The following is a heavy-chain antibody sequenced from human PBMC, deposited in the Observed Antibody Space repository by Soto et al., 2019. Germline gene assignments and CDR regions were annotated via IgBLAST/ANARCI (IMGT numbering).Heavy chain of an antibody. CDR2: INSDGSIT. V-gene: IGHV3-74*03. D-gene: IGHD3-10*01. CDR1: GFTFSTYW. Sequence: GSLRLSCAASGFTFSTYWMHWVRQAPGKGLVWVSRINSDGSITTYADSVKGRFTISRDNSKNTLYLQMNSLRAEDTAVYYCAKDMYYYGSAPTYAFDIWGQGTMVTVSS. CDR3: AKDMYYYGSAPTYAFDI. J-gene: IGHJ3*02.